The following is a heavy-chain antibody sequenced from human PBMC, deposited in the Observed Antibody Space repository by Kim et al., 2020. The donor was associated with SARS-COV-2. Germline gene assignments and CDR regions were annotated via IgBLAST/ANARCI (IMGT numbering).Heavy chain of an antibody. J-gene: IGHJ4*02. CDR3: AKTYGDYDYFDC. D-gene: IGHD4-17*01. Sequence: YYADSVKGRFTISRDNSKNTLYLQMTSLRAEDTAVYYCAKTYGDYDYFDCWGQGTLVTVSS. V-gene: IGHV3-23*01.